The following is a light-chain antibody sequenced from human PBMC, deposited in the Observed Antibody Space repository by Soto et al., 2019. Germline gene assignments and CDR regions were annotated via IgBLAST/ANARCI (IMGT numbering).Light chain of an antibody. CDR2: GAS. CDR1: QNIGSY. V-gene: IGKV1-12*01. Sequence: VQGAQSPSPMTESPADRVAITGRASQNIGSYLTWYHHKPGRAPELLIHGASRLQSGVPARFSGSGSGTDFTLSINSLQPEDFATYYCQQGYSTPFTFGQGTRLEI. CDR3: QQGYSTPFT. J-gene: IGKJ5*01.